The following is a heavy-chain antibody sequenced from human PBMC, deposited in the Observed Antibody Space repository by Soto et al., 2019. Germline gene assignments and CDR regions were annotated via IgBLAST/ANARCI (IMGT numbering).Heavy chain of an antibody. CDR3: ARAYGFGELLRYNWFGP. CDR2: LYTSGST. V-gene: IGHV4-4*07. CDR1: GGSISSYY. J-gene: IGHJ5*02. Sequence: QVQLQESGPGLVKPSETLSLTCTVSGGSISSYYWSWIRQPAGKGLEWIGRLYTSGSTNYNPSLKSRVTMSVDTSESQFALKLSSVTAADTDVYYCARAYGFGELLRYNWFGPWGQGTLVTVSS. D-gene: IGHD3-10*01.